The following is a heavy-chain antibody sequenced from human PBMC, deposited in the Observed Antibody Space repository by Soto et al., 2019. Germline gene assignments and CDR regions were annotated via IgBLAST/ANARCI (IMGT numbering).Heavy chain of an antibody. J-gene: IGHJ4*02. Sequence: QLQLQESGPGLVKPSETLSLTCTVSGGSISSSSYYWGWIRQPPGKGLEWIGSIYYSGSTYYNPSLQRRVTISVDTSKNQFSLKLSSVTAADTAVYYCARHVIWDIVVVVAATPFDYWGPGTLVTVSS. V-gene: IGHV4-39*01. D-gene: IGHD2-15*01. CDR3: ARHVIWDIVVVVAATPFDY. CDR2: IYYSGST. CDR1: GGSISSSSYY.